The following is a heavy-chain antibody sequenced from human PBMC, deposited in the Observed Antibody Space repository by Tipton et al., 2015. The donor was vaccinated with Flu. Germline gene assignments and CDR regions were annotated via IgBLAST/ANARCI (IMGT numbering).Heavy chain of an antibody. J-gene: IGHJ5*02. Sequence: TLSLTCAVYGGSFSGYYWSWIRQPPGKGLEWIGEINHSGSTNYNPSLKSRVTISVDTSKNQFSLKLSSVTAADTAVYYCARGRVFRGWAWFDPWGQGTLVTVSS. CDR1: GGSFSGYY. CDR3: ARGRVFRGWAWFDP. D-gene: IGHD3-10*01. V-gene: IGHV4-34*01. CDR2: INHSGST.